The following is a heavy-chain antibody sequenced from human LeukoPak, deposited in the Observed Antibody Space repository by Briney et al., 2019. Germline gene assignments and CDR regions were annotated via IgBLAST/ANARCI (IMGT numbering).Heavy chain of an antibody. V-gene: IGHV4-59*11. CDR1: GGSISGHY. CDR3: ARFSTRFGSGCSEASCYVHY. D-gene: IGHD2-2*01. Sequence: SETLSLTCTVSGGSISGHYWTWIRLPPGNGLELIGHIFSTGATHYNPSLRGRVTLSIDTSKNQFSLTLTSVSVEDTAVYYCARFSTRFGSGCSEASCYVHYWGQGTQVTV. J-gene: IGHJ4*02. CDR2: IFSTGAT.